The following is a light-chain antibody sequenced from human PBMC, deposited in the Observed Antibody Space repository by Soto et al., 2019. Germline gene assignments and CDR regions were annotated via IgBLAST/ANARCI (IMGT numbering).Light chain of an antibody. CDR2: GNS. CDR3: QSYDSSLSGYV. CDR1: SSNIGAGYD. J-gene: IGLJ1*01. Sequence: QLVLTQPPSVSGAPGQRVTISCTGSSSNIGAGYDVHWYQQLPGTAPKLLIYGNSNRPSGVPDRFSGSKSGTSASLAITGLQAEDEADYYCQSYDSSLSGYVFGTGT. V-gene: IGLV1-40*01.